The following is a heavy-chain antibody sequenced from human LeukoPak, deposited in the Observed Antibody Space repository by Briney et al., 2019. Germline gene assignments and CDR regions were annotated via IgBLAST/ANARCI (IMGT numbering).Heavy chain of an antibody. V-gene: IGHV4-61*10. Sequence: PSETLSLTCTVSGGSISSGSYYWSWIRQPAGKGLEWIGEIYHSGSTNYNPSLKSRVTISVDKSKNQFSLKLSSVTAADTAVYYCARGHLGSPLFYWGQGTLVTVSS. D-gene: IGHD2/OR15-2a*01. J-gene: IGHJ4*02. CDR2: IYHSGST. CDR1: GGSISSGSYY. CDR3: ARGHLGSPLFY.